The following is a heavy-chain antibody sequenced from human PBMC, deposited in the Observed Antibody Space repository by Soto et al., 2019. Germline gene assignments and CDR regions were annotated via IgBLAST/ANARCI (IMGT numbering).Heavy chain of an antibody. Sequence: QVQLVQSGAEVRKPGSSVKVSCKASGYTFGTYAMHWVRRAPGQGLAWMGWFSGGNGNIKYSYKFEGRVTITTATTASAVYMETNMSRAEDAAFYYCAGGNVRAGWLDDWGQGTLVTVSS. CDR1: GYTFGTYA. CDR3: AGGNVRAGWLDD. J-gene: IGHJ4*02. CDR2: FSGGNGNI. V-gene: IGHV1-3*01.